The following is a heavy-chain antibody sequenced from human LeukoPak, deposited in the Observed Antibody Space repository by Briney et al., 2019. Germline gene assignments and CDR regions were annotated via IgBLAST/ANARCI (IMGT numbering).Heavy chain of an antibody. Sequence: GGSLRLSCAASGYTFTNYAMSWVRQAPGRGVGWVSSISGSGRSIYYEDSAKGRFAISRDNTKNTLYLQKNSLRAEDTAVYYCAKDRDSVLPADATADWGQGTLVTVSS. CDR1: GYTFTNYA. CDR3: AKDRDSVLPADATAD. V-gene: IGHV3-23*01. D-gene: IGHD2-2*01. J-gene: IGHJ4*02. CDR2: ISGSGRSI.